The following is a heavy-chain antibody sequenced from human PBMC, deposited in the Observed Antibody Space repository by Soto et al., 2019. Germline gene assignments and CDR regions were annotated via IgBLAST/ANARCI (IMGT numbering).Heavy chain of an antibody. V-gene: IGHV3-11*01. CDR1: GFTFSDYY. J-gene: IGHJ5*02. D-gene: IGHD3-22*01. CDR2: ISSSGNTI. CDR3: AKMSSENYYDPVFS. Sequence: QVQLVESGGGVVKTSGSLRIACAASGFTFSDYYMSWVRQAPGKGLEWVSYISSSGNTIYYADSVKGRFTISRDNAKNTVYIQMNSLRDEETALYFCAKMSSENYYDPVFSWGQGTLVTVSS.